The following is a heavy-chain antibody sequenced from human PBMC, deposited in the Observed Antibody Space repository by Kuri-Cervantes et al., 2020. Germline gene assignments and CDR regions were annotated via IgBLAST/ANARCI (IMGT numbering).Heavy chain of an antibody. D-gene: IGHD3-3*01. CDR1: GYTFTSYC. Sequence: ASVKVSCKASGYTFTSYCMHWVRQAPGQGLEWMGIINPSGGSTSYAQKFQGRVTMTRDTSTSTVYMELSSLRSEDTAVYYCAREVKAYDNFWSGYTHPYYYYYMDVWGKGTTVTVSS. J-gene: IGHJ6*03. CDR3: AREVKAYDNFWSGYTHPYYYYYMDV. V-gene: IGHV1-46*01. CDR2: INPSGGST.